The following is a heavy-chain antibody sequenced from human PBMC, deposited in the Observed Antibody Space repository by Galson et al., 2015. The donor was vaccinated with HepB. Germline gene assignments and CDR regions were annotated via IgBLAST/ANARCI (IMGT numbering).Heavy chain of an antibody. CDR2: ISRTSDYI. CDR3: ARERDFYYYYMDV. V-gene: IGHV3-21*01. J-gene: IGHJ6*03. Sequence: SLRLSCAASGFTCSSYSMNWVRQAPGKGREWVSSISRTSDYIYYADSVKGRFTISRDNAKNSVYLQMNSLRAEDTAMYYCARERDFYYYYMDVWGKGTTVTVSS. CDR1: GFTCSSYS.